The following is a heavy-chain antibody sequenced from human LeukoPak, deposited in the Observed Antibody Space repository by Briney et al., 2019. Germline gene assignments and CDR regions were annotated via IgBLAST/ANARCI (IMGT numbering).Heavy chain of an antibody. D-gene: IGHD1-26*01. J-gene: IGHJ4*02. CDR2: INHSGST. CDR3: ARGIVGATFDY. CDR1: GGSFSGYY. Sequence: SETLSLTCAVYGGSFSGYYWSWIRQPPGKGLEWIGEINHSGSTNYNPSLKSRVTISVDTSKNQFSLKLSSVTAADTAVYYCARGIVGATFDYWGQGTLVTVSS. V-gene: IGHV4-34*01.